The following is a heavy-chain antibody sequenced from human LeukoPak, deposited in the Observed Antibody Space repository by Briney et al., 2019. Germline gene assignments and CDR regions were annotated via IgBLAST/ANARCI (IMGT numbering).Heavy chain of an antibody. Sequence: GGSLRLSCAASGFTFSSYSMNWVRQAPGKGLEWVSSISSSSSYIYYADSVKGRFTISRDNAKNSLYLQMNSLRAEDTAVYYCAREEYDFWSPTGWWGQGTLVTVSS. CDR2: ISSSSSYI. CDR3: AREEYDFWSPTGW. CDR1: GFTFSSYS. V-gene: IGHV3-21*01. D-gene: IGHD3-3*01. J-gene: IGHJ4*02.